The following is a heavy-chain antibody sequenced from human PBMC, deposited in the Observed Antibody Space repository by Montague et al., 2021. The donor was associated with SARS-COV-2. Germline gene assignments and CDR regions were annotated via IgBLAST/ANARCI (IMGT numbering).Heavy chain of an antibody. J-gene: IGHJ3*02. V-gene: IGHV4-34*01. CDR1: RECFSGCY. D-gene: IGHD3-3*01. CDR3: ARGTGPRSITLFGVIISGHGFDI. Sequence: SETLSLTCAGYRECFSGCYWGWIRKPPVKTLESIGEINHRGSTNYNPSLKSRVIISVDTSKNQFSLKLSSVTAADTAVYYCARGTGPRSITLFGVIISGHGFDIWGKGTMVTVSS. CDR2: INHRGST.